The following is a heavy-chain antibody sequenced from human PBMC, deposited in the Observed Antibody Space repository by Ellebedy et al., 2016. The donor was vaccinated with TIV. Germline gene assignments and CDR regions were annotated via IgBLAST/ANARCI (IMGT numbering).Heavy chain of an antibody. D-gene: IGHD3-10*01. J-gene: IGHJ5*02. CDR3: ARVGYYYGSGSYSGFDP. CDR2: IYYSGST. CDR1: GGSISSSSYY. V-gene: IGHV4-39*07. Sequence: SETLSLTXTVSGGSISSSSYYWGWIRQPPGKGLEWIGSIYYSGSTYYNPSLKSRVTISVDTSKNQFSLKLSSVTAADTAVYYCARVGYYYGSGSYSGFDPWGQGTLVTVSS.